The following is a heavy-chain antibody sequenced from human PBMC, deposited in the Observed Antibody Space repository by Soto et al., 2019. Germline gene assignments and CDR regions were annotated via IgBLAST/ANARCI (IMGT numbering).Heavy chain of an antibody. Sequence: GGTLRLCCAASGFTFNDYAVTWVRQAPGKGLEWVSTISGSAGSTYYTDSVKGRFTISRDNSRNTVYLQMNSLRAEDTAVYYCGKEISSAYFPLDSWGQGTLVTVSS. CDR3: GKEISSAYFPLDS. V-gene: IGHV3-23*01. D-gene: IGHD6-19*01. CDR1: GFTFNDYA. J-gene: IGHJ4*02. CDR2: ISGSAGST.